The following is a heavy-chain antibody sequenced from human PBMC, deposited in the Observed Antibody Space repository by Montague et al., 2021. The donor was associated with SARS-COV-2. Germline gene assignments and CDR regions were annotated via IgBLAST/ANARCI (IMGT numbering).Heavy chain of an antibody. V-gene: IGHV4-59*08. J-gene: IGHJ3*02. D-gene: IGHD3-10*01. CDR2: IYYSGST. CDR3: ARNTSGRITMAQAFDI. CDR1: GGSISSYY. Sequence: SETLSLTCTVSGGSISSYYWSWIRQPPGKGLEWIGYIYYSGSTNYNPSLKSRVTISVDTSKNQFSLKLSSVTAADTAVYYCARNTSGRITMAQAFDIWGQGTMVTVSS.